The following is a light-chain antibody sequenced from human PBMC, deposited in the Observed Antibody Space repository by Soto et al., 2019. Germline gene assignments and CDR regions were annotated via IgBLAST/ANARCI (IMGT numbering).Light chain of an antibody. CDR1: QSISSW. Sequence: DIQMTQSPSTLSASVGDRVTITCRASQSISSWLAWYQQKPGKAPKLLIYDASSLESGVPSRVSGSGSGTEITLPISSLQPEDFATYYCQQYGTFGQGTRLEIK. CDR3: QQYGT. J-gene: IGKJ5*01. CDR2: DAS. V-gene: IGKV1-5*01.